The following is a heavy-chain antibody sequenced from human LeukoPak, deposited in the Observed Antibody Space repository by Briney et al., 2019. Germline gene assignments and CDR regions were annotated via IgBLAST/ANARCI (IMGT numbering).Heavy chain of an antibody. CDR3: ARGGFSRRGFDY. CDR1: GGSISSSSYY. Sequence: PSETLSLTCTVSGGSISSSSYYWGWIRQPPGKGLEWIGSIYYSGSTYYNPSLKSRVTISVDTSKNQFSLKLSSVTAADTAVYYCARGGFSRRGFDYWGQGTLVTVSS. V-gene: IGHV4-39*07. D-gene: IGHD3-3*02. CDR2: IYYSGST. J-gene: IGHJ4*02.